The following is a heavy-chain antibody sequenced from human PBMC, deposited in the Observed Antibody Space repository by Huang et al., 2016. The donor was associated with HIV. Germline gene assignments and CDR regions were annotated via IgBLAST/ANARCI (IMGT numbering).Heavy chain of an antibody. V-gene: IGHV3-74*01. CDR1: GFTFSSYW. D-gene: IGHD3-22*01. Sequence: EVQLVESGGGLVQPGGSLRLSCAASGFTFSSYWMHWVRQAPGKGRGGVSRSNSDGSSSGYADSVKGRFTISRDNAKNTLYLQMNSLRAEDTAVYYCVRDPRIQSWLNYFDYWGQGTLVSVSS. CDR2: SNSDGSSS. J-gene: IGHJ4*02. CDR3: VRDPRIQSWLNYFDY.